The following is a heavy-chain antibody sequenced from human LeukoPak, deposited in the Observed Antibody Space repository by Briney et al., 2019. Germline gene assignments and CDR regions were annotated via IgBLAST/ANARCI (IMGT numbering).Heavy chain of an antibody. CDR1: GFTFSNHA. CDR2: ITDSGGST. J-gene: IGHJ4*02. CDR3: AKSRYYNSGSFYY. D-gene: IGHD3-10*01. V-gene: IGHV3-23*01. Sequence: GGSLRLSCAASGFTFSNHAMYWVRQAPGKGLEWVSAITDSGGSTYYTDSVKGRFTVSRDNSENTLYLQMNSLRAEDTAVYYCAKSRYYNSGSFYYWGQGTLVTVSS.